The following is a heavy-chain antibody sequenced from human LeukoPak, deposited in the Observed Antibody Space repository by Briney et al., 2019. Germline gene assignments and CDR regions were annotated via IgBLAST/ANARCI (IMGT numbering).Heavy chain of an antibody. CDR2: IWYDGSNK. CDR3: ARDLYSSSSWWFDP. D-gene: IGHD6-6*01. J-gene: IGHJ5*02. V-gene: IGHV3-33*01. Sequence: GGSLRLSCAASGFTFSSYGMHWVRHAPGKGLEWVAVIWYDGSNKYYADSVKGRFTISRDNSKNTLYLQMNSLRAEDTAVYYCARDLYSSSSWWFDPWGQGTLVTVSS. CDR1: GFTFSSYG.